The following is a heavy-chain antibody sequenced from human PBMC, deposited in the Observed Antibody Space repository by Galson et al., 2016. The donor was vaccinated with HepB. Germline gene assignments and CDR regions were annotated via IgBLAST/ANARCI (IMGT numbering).Heavy chain of an antibody. CDR3: ARGPSDYGDYYFDS. CDR1: GGRIKFDGFS. Sequence: TLSLTCTVSGGRIKFDGFSWSWIRQPPGKGLEWLGYIYHTGTTSYNLSLKDRVTMSVDIFKNQFSLQLSFVTAADTAMYYCARGPSDYGDYYFDSWGQGTLVSVSS. D-gene: IGHD4-17*01. J-gene: IGHJ4*02. CDR2: IYHTGTT. V-gene: IGHV4-30-2*01.